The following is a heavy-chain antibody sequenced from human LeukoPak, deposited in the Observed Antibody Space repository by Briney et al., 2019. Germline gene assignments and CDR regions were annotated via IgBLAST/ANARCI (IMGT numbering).Heavy chain of an antibody. CDR1: GGSISHYY. D-gene: IGHD3-10*01. CDR3: ASLGRGSGSYYSVGYFDY. Sequence: PSETLSLTCTVSGGSISHYYWTWIRQPPGKGLEWIGYIFYSGSTNYNPSLKSRVTISVDTSKNQFSLKMTSVTAADTAVYYCASLGRGSGSYYSVGYFDYWGQGTLVTVSS. J-gene: IGHJ4*02. CDR2: IFYSGST. V-gene: IGHV4-59*01.